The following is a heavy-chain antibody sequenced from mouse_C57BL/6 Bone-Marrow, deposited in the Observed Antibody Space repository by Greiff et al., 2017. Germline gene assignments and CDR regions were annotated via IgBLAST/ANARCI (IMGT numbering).Heavy chain of an antibody. Sequence: DVQLVESGGDLVKPGGSLKLSCAASGFTFSSYGMSWVRQTPDKSLEWVATISSGGGYTYYPDSVKGRFTISRDNAKNTLYLQMSSLKSEDTAMYYCARRGRTPFAYWGQGTLVTVSA. J-gene: IGHJ3*01. CDR3: ARRGRTPFAY. V-gene: IGHV5-6*01. CDR1: GFTFSSYG. CDR2: ISSGGGYT.